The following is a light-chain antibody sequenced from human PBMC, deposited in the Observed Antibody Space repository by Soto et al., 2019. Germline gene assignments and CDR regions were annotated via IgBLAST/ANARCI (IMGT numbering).Light chain of an antibody. CDR2: DVS. CDR1: SSDVSGYNY. J-gene: IGLJ2*01. Sequence: QSALTQPASVSRSPGQSITISCTGTSSDVSGYNYVSWYQQHPGKAPKLMIYDVSNRPSGVSNRFSGSKSGNTASLTISGLQAEDEADYYCSSYTSSSTVVFGGGTKLTVL. CDR3: SSYTSSSTVV. V-gene: IGLV2-14*01.